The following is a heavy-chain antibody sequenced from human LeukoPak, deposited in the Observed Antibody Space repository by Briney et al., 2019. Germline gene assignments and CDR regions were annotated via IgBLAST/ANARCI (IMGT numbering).Heavy chain of an antibody. V-gene: IGHV3-74*01. CDR2: ISSDGSST. Sequence: GGSLRLSCAASGFSFSTYWMHWVRQAPGKGLVWVSRISSDGSSTNYADSVKGRFTISRDDAKNTLYLQMNSLRAEDTAVYYCARAPTAFYYSSGVMGSWGQGTLVTVSS. CDR1: GFSFSTYW. J-gene: IGHJ5*02. D-gene: IGHD3-10*01. CDR3: ARAPTAFYYSSGVMGS.